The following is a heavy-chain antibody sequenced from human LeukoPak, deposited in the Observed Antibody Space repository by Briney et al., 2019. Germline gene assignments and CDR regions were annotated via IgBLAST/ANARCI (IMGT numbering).Heavy chain of an antibody. V-gene: IGHV4-4*02. CDR3: AKDQARPGIYGDYVGGLDY. J-gene: IGHJ4*02. Sequence: PSGTLSLTCAVSGGSINSSNWWSWVRQPPGKGLEWIGEVYHSGITNYNPSLESRVTISVDRPKNQFSLKLNSVTAADTAVYYWAKDQARPGIYGDYVGGLDYWGQGTLVTVSS. CDR1: GGSINSSNW. CDR2: VYHSGIT. D-gene: IGHD4-17*01.